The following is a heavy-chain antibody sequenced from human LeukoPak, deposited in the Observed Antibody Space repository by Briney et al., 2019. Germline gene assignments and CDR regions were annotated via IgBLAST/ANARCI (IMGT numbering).Heavy chain of an antibody. J-gene: IGHJ3*02. CDR2: ISYRGST. D-gene: IGHD4-23*01. V-gene: IGHV4-59*12. CDR1: GGSISSYY. Sequence: SETLSLTCTVSGGSISSYYWSWIRQPPGQGLEWIGYISYRGSTDYNPSLKSRVTISIDTSKSQFSLKLSSVTAADTAIYYCARVDYGGNSWHTFDIWGQGTVVTVSS. CDR3: ARVDYGGNSWHTFDI.